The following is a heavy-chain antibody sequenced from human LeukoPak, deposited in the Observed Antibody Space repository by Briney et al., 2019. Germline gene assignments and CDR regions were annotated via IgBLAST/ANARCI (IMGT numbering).Heavy chain of an antibody. CDR3: ARATRDYDFDY. CDR2: INSDGSST. J-gene: IGHJ4*02. CDR1: GFTFSSYW. D-gene: IGHD3-22*01. V-gene: IGHV3-74*01. Sequence: GGSLRLSCAASGFTFSSYWMHWVRQAPGKGLVWVSRINSDGSSTSYADSGKGRFTISRDNAKNTLYLQMNSLRAEDTAVYYCARATRDYDFDYWGQGTLVTVSS.